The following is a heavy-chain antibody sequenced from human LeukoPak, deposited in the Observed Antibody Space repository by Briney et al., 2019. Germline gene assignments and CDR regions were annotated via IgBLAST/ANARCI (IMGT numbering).Heavy chain of an antibody. CDR2: IYYSGST. CDR3: ARDQFGQLVPRGTDLLWGY. CDR1: GGSISSYY. Sequence: PSETLSLTCTVSGGSISSYYWSWIRQPPGKGLEWIGYIYYSGSTNYNPSLKSRVTISVDTSKNQFSLKLSSVTAADTAVYYCARDQFGQLVPRGTDLLWGYWGQGTLVTVSS. J-gene: IGHJ4*02. V-gene: IGHV4-59*12. D-gene: IGHD6-6*01.